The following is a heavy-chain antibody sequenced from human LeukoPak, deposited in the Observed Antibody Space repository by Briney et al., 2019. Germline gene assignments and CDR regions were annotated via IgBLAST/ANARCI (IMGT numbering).Heavy chain of an antibody. CDR3: ASGIAFDHDAFDI. CDR2: ISAYNGNT. CDR1: GYTFTSYG. D-gene: IGHD3-3*02. J-gene: IGHJ3*02. V-gene: IGHV1-18*01. Sequence: ASVKVSCKASGYTFTSYGISWVRRAPGQGLEWMGWISAYNGNTNYAQKLQGRVTMTTDTSTSTAYMELRSLRPDDTAVYYCASGIAFDHDAFDIWGQGTLVTVSS.